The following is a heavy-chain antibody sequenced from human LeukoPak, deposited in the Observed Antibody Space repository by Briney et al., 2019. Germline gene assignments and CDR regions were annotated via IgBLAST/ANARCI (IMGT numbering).Heavy chain of an antibody. CDR2: INHSGST. V-gene: IGHV4-34*01. D-gene: IGHD3-9*01. J-gene: IGHJ5*02. Sequence: SEILSLTCAVYGGSFSGYYWSWIRQPPGKGLEWIGEINHSGSTNYNPSLKSRVTISVDTSKNQFSLKLSSVTAADTAVYYCARAPRGLRYFDWRRFWWFDPWGQGTLVTVSS. CDR1: GGSFSGYY. CDR3: ARAPRGLRYFDWRRFWWFDP.